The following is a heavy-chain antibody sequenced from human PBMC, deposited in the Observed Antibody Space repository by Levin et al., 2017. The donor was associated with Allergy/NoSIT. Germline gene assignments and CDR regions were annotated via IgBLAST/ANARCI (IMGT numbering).Heavy chain of an antibody. CDR2: IIPFFGAG. Sequence: GASVKVSCKAFGGTFSKFAISWVRQAPGQGLEWMGGIIPFFGAGNHAQKFQGRITITADESTRTLYMELSSLRSEGTAFYYCASGTWGSSSWYDYFDDWGQGTLVTVAS. D-gene: IGHD6-13*01. CDR3: ASGTWGSSSWYDYFDD. CDR1: GGTFSKFA. J-gene: IGHJ4*02. V-gene: IGHV1-69*13.